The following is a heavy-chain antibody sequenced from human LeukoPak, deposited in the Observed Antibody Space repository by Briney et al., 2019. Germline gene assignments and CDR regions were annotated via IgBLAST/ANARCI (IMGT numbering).Heavy chain of an antibody. D-gene: IGHD6-13*01. CDR3: AREGAAAGHYYGMDV. CDR2: ISSSGSTI. V-gene: IGHV3-48*03. CDR1: GFTFSSYE. Sequence: GGSLRLSCAASGFTFSSYEMNWVRQAPGKGLEWVSYISSSGSTIYYADSVKGRFTISRDNAKNSLYLQMNSLRAEDTAAYYCAREGAAAGHYYGMDVWGKGTTVTVSS. J-gene: IGHJ6*04.